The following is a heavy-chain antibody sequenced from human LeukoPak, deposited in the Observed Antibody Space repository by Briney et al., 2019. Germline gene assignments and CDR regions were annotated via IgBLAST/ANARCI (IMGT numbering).Heavy chain of an antibody. V-gene: IGHV3-53*01. D-gene: IGHD1-1*01. CDR2: IFTGGDT. Sequence: GGSLRLSCAGSGFAVSNSFMSWVRQAPGKGLEWLSVIFTGGDTYYAGSVKGRFTISRDNSENTLYLQMNSLTAEDTALYYCVKGSTGVPPLEYWGQGTLVTVSS. J-gene: IGHJ4*02. CDR1: GFAVSNSF. CDR3: VKGSTGVPPLEY.